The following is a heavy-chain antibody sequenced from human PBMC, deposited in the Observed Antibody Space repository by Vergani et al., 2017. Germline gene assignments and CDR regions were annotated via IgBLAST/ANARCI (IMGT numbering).Heavy chain of an antibody. D-gene: IGHD1-26*01. Sequence: QVQLQESGPGLVKPSETLSLTCTVSGGSISSYYWSWIRQPPGKGLEWIGYIYYSGSTNYNPSLKSRVTISVDTSKNQFSLKLSSVTAADTAVYYCARDREWDGSFHFDHWGRGTLVIVSS. CDR1: GGSISSYY. J-gene: IGHJ4*02. V-gene: IGHV4-59*01. CDR3: ARDREWDGSFHFDH. CDR2: IYYSGST.